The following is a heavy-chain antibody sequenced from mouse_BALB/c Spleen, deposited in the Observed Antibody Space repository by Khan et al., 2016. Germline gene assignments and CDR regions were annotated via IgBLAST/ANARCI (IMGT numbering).Heavy chain of an antibody. V-gene: IGHV3-1*02. D-gene: IGHD1-1*01. CDR2: IHYSGST. Sequence: EVQLQESGPDLVKPSQSLSLTCTVTGYSISSGYSWHWIRQFPGNKLEWMAYIHYSGSTNYNPSLTSRISITRVTSKNQFFLQLLSVTTEDTATSYCTRGDYYGSGYWGQGTTLTVSS. J-gene: IGHJ2*01. CDR1: GYSISSGYS. CDR3: TRGDYYGSGY.